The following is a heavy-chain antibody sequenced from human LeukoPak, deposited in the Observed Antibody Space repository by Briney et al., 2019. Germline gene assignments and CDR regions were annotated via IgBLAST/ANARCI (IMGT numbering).Heavy chain of an antibody. J-gene: IGHJ4*02. CDR2: IYYSGST. CDR1: GGSISSYY. Sequence: SETLSLTCTVSGGSISSYYWSWIRQHPGKGLEWIGYIYYSGSTYYNPSLKSRVTISVDTSKNQFSLKLSSVTAADTAVYYCARGDSSGSNRPVFDYWGQGTLVTVSS. D-gene: IGHD3-22*01. CDR3: ARGDSSGSNRPVFDY. V-gene: IGHV4-59*06.